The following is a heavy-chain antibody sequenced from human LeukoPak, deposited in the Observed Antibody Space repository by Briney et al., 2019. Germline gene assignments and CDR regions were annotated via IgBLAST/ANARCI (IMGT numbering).Heavy chain of an antibody. CDR2: ISGSGGST. J-gene: IGHJ3*01. V-gene: IGHV3-23*01. CDR3: AKNGSGTSRAFDV. CDR1: GFTFSSYA. Sequence: GGSLRLSCAASGFTFSSYAMSWVRQAPGKGLEWVSAISGSGGSTYYADSVKGRFTISRDNSKNTLYLRMNSLRAEDTALYYCAKNGSGTSRAFDVWGQGTMVTVSS. D-gene: IGHD3-10*01.